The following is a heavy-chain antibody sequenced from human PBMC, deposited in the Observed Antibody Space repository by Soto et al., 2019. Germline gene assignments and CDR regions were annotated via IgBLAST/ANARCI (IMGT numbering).Heavy chain of an antibody. CDR3: ARDQGVAAAGITWFDP. CDR1: GFTFSNFA. CDR2: IHSRGST. V-gene: IGHV4-4*07. D-gene: IGHD6-13*01. Sequence: GSLRLSCAASGFTFSNFAMSWIRQPAGKGLEWIGHIHSRGSTNYNPSLKSRVTMSVDTSKNQFSLRLMSLTAADTAVYYCARDQGVAAAGITWFDPWGQGFLVTVSS. J-gene: IGHJ5*02.